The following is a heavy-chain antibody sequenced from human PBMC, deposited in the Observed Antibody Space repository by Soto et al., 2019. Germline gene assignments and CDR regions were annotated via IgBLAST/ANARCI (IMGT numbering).Heavy chain of an antibody. Sequence: PGGSLRLSCAASGFTFSSYAMSWVRQAPGKGLEWVSAISGSGGSTYYADSVKGRFTISRDNSKNTLYLQMNSLRAEDTAVYYCASRLPQGSGSYYYYYYYMDVWGKGTTVTVSS. CDR1: GFTFSSYA. D-gene: IGHD3-10*01. J-gene: IGHJ6*03. V-gene: IGHV3-23*01. CDR2: ISGSGGST. CDR3: ASRLPQGSGSYYYYYYYMDV.